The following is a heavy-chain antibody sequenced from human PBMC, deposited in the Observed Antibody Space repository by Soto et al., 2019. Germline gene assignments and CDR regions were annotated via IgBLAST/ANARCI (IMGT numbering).Heavy chain of an antibody. CDR3: AKDQASGQGSFDS. Sequence: GGSLRLSCAASGFTFNIYGMRWVRQAPDKGLEWVALISYDGSNQYYADSVKGRFTISRDNSKNTLFLQMNSLRADDTAVYYCAKDQASGQGSFDSWGQGTLVTVSS. CDR1: GFTFNIYG. CDR2: ISYDGSNQ. J-gene: IGHJ4*02. V-gene: IGHV3-30*18.